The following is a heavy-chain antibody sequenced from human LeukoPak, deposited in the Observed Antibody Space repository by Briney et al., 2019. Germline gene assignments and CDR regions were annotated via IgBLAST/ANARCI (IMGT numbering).Heavy chain of an antibody. D-gene: IGHD6-6*01. CDR2: ISYDGSNK. J-gene: IGHJ4*02. CDR1: GFTCSNCA. V-gene: IGHV3-30-3*01. Sequence: PGRSLRLSCAASGFTCSNCAMHWVRQAPGKGPKWVAVISYDGSNKYYADSVKGRFTISRDNPKNTLYLQMNSLRAEDTAVYYCVRESTAARSFLYWGQGTLVTVSS. CDR3: VRESTAARSFLY.